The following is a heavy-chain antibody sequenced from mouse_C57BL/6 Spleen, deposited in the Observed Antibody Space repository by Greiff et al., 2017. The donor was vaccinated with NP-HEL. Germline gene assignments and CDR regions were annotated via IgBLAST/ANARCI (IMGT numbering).Heavy chain of an antibody. CDR1: GYTFTSYW. D-gene: IGHD1-1*01. J-gene: IGHJ4*01. Sequence: QVQLKQSGAELVKPGASVKLSCKASGYTFTSYWMHWVKQRPGRGLEWIGSIDPNSGGTKYNEKFKSKATLTVDKPSSTAYMQLSSLTSEDSAVYYWAREVDYAMDYWGQGTSVTVSS. CDR2: IDPNSGGT. CDR3: AREVDYAMDY. V-gene: IGHV1-72*01.